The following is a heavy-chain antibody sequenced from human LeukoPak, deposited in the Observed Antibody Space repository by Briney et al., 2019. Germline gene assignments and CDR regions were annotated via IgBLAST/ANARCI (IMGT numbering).Heavy chain of an antibody. D-gene: IGHD2-21*02. Sequence: PSETLSLTCAVSGGSISISNSNWWSWVRQPPGKGLEWIGEISHSGSTNYNPSLKSRVTISVDKSKNQFSLKLSSVTAADTAVYYCARGVSGDWAPRFDYWGQGTLVTVSS. J-gene: IGHJ4*02. CDR3: ARGVSGDWAPRFDY. V-gene: IGHV4-4*02. CDR1: GGSISISNSNW. CDR2: ISHSGST.